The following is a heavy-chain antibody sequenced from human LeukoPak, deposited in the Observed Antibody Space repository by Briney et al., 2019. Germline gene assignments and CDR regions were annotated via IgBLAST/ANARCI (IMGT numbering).Heavy chain of an antibody. CDR2: ISSSGGST. Sequence: GGSLRLSCSASGFTFSSYAMSWVRQAPGKGLEWVSSISSSGGSTYYADSVKGRFTISRDNSKTTLYLQMNSLRAEETAVYFCAKDFGSRGYTFWGQGTLVTVSS. CDR3: AKDFGSRGYTF. D-gene: IGHD5-12*01. CDR1: GFTFSSYA. J-gene: IGHJ4*02. V-gene: IGHV3-23*01.